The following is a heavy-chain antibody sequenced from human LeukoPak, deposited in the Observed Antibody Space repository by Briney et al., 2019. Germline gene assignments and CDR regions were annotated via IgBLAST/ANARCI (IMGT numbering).Heavy chain of an antibody. V-gene: IGHV1-3*01. CDR1: GYTFTSYA. D-gene: IGHD3-22*01. J-gene: IGHJ2*01. CDR3: ARGPAYYYDSSGYSYWYFDL. CDR2: INAGNGNT. Sequence: ASLKVSCKASGYTFTSYAMHWVRQAPGQRLEWMGWINAGNGNTKYSQKFQGRVTITRDTSASTAYMELSSLRSEDTAVYYCARGPAYYYDSSGYSYWYFDLWGRGTLVTVSS.